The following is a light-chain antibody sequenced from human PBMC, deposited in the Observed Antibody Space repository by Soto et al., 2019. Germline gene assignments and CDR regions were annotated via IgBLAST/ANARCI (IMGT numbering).Light chain of an antibody. J-gene: IGKJ1*01. CDR2: GPS. V-gene: IGKV3-15*01. Sequence: EIVMTQSPATLSVSPGEGATLSCRASQSVSNNLAWYQQKPGQAPRLLIYGPSTRATGVPARFSGRGSGTEFTLTINSLQSEDFAVYYCQQYNNWPRTFGQGTKVDIK. CDR1: QSVSNN. CDR3: QQYNNWPRT.